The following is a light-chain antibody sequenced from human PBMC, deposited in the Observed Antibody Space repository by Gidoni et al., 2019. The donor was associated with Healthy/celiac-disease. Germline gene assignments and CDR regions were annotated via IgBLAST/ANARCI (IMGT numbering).Light chain of an antibody. V-gene: IGKV1-39*01. CDR2: AAS. CDR3: QQSYSTVALT. J-gene: IGKJ4*01. CDR1: QSISSY. Sequence: DIQMTQSPSPLSASVGDRVTSTCRASQSISSYLNWYQQKPGKAPKLLIYAASSLQSGVPSRFSGSGSGTDFTLTISSLQPEDFAAYYCQQSYSTVALTFGGGTKVEIK.